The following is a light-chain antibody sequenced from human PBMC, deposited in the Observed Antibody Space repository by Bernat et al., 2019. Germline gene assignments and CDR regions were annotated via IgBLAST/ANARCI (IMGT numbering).Light chain of an antibody. CDR3: SSYTSISTWV. J-gene: IGLJ3*02. CDR1: STDVGTYNS. V-gene: IGLV2-18*02. CDR2: EVS. Sequence: QSALTQPPSVSGSPGQSVTISCTGTSTDVGTYNSVSWYQQPPDTAPKLMIYEVSNRPSGVPDRFSGSKSGNTASLTISGLQAEYEADYYCSSYTSISTWVFGGVTKLTVL.